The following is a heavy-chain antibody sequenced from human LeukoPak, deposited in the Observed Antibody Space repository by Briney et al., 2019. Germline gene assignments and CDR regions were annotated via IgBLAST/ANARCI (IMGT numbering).Heavy chain of an antibody. D-gene: IGHD3-10*01. V-gene: IGHV3-74*01. CDR3: GRDALLGSGSVDY. CDR1: GFTFTNHW. CDR2: IRPDGRET. J-gene: IGHJ4*02. Sequence: GGSLRLSCAASGFTFTNHWMHWVRHAPGKGLVWVSRIRPDGRETNHADSVKGRFTISRDNAKNTLYLQMNSLGAEDTAVYYCGRDALLGSGSVDYWGQGVLVTVSS.